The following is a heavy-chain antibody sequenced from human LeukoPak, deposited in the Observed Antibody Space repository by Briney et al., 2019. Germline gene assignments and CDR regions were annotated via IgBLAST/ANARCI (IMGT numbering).Heavy chain of an antibody. CDR1: GYTFTNYH. J-gene: IGHJ3*01. Sequence: ASVTVSCKASGYTFTNYHINWVRQATGQGLEWMGWMNPNSGGTNYAQKFQGRITMTGDTSTAYLELSRLRSDDTAVYYCARDLGSTVIVGGDAFDLWGQGTMVTVSS. V-gene: IGHV1-2*02. D-gene: IGHD2/OR15-2a*01. CDR3: ARDLGSTVIVGGDAFDL. CDR2: MNPNSGGT.